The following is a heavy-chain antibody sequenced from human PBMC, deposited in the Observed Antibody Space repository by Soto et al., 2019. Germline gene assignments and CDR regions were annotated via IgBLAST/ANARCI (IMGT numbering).Heavy chain of an antibody. Sequence: SETLSLTCAVSGESISSGYYWAWIRQPPGKWLEWIGSIYHSGTTYYNPSLKSRVTISVDTSKSQFSLRLSSVTAADSAVYYCARDPIRGDGYVFDSWGQGALVTVSS. CDR3: ARDPIRGDGYVFDS. V-gene: IGHV4-38-2*02. D-gene: IGHD5-12*01. J-gene: IGHJ5*01. CDR2: IYHSGTT. CDR1: GESISSGYY.